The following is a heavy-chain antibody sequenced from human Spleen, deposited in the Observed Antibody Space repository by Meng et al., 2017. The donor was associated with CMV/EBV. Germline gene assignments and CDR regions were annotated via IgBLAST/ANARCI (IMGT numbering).Heavy chain of an antibody. J-gene: IGHJ4*02. V-gene: IGHV1-69*05. CDR2: IIPIFGTA. Sequence: SVKVSCKASGGTFSSYAISWVRQAPGQGLEWMGGIIPIFGTANYAQKFQGRVTITTDESTSTAYMELSSLRSEDTAVYYCARESLGPGDYDSSGNVDYWGQGTLVTVSS. D-gene: IGHD3-22*01. CDR1: GGTFSSYA. CDR3: ARESLGPGDYDSSGNVDY.